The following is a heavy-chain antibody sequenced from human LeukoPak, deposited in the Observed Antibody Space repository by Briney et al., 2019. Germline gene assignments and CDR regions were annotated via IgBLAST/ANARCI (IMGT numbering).Heavy chain of an antibody. V-gene: IGHV1-69*13. CDR3: ARKYCSSTSCRGSWFDP. D-gene: IGHD2-2*01. J-gene: IGHJ5*02. CDR2: IIPIFGTA. CDR1: GGTFSSYA. Sequence: SVKVSCKASGGTFSSYAISWVRQAPGQGLEWMGGIIPIFGTANYAQKFQGRVTITADESTSTVYMELSSLRSEDTAVYYCARKYCSSTSCRGSWFDPWGQGTLVTVSS.